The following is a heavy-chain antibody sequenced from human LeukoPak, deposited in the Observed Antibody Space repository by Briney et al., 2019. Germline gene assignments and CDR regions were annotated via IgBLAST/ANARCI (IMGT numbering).Heavy chain of an antibody. Sequence: ASVRVSCKASGGTFSSYAISWVRQAPGQGLEWMGGIIPIFGTANYAQKFQGRVTITTDESTSPAYMELSSLRSEDTAVYYCASYGRGGYYYDSSGYGPLDYWGQGTLVTVSS. D-gene: IGHD3-22*01. CDR3: ASYGRGGYYYDSSGYGPLDY. J-gene: IGHJ4*02. V-gene: IGHV1-69*05. CDR2: IIPIFGTA. CDR1: GGTFSSYA.